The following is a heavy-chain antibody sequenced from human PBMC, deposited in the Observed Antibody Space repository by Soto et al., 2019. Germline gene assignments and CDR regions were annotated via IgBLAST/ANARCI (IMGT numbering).Heavy chain of an antibody. CDR2: ISGSGGST. D-gene: IGHD5-12*01. CDR1: GFTFSSYD. J-gene: IGHJ4*02. V-gene: IGHV3-23*01. Sequence: PGGSLRLSCAASGFTFSSYDMSWVRQAPGEGLEWVSAISGSGGSTYYADPVKGRFTISRDNSKNTLYLQMDSLRAEDTAVYYCAKRDGYTFDNWGQGALVTVSS. CDR3: AKRDGYTFDN.